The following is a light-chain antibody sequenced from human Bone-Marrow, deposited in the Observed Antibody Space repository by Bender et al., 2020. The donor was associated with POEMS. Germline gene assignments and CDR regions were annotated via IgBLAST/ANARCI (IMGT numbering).Light chain of an antibody. CDR2: EVK. CDR1: SSDVGDYDY. V-gene: IGLV2-11*01. Sequence: QSALTQPRSVSGSPGQSVTISCTGTSSDVGDYDYVSWYQQRPGQVPRLIIYEVKKRPSEVPDRFSGSKSGNTASLTVSGLQPDDEGDYYCSSYTGGSMFFYVFGTGTQVTV. CDR3: SSYTGGSMFFYV. J-gene: IGLJ1*01.